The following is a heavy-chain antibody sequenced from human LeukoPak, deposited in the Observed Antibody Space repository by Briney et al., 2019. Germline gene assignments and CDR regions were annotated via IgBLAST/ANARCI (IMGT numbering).Heavy chain of an antibody. CDR1: GFTFSSYA. CDR2: ISYDGSNK. CDR3: VKKSPGAHPFDF. J-gene: IGHJ4*02. V-gene: IGHV3-30-3*02. Sequence: GGSLRLSCAASGFTFSSYAMHWVRQAPGKGLEWVAVISYDGSNKYYADSVKGRFTISRDNSKDTLYLQMNGLSAEDTAIYYCVKKSPGAHPFDFWGQGTLVTVSS.